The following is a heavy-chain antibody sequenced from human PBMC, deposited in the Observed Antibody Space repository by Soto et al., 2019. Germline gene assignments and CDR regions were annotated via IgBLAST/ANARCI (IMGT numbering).Heavy chain of an antibody. D-gene: IGHD3-22*01. CDR3: ARRVYHSYSAVDV. V-gene: IGHV3-30*09. Sequence: QVQLVESGGGVVQPGRSLRLSCAASGFTYSDFALHWVRQAPGKGLEWVAFISYDGSDKYYTDSVKGRFAISRDNSKDTLYLPMNSLRPEDTAVYYCARRVYHSYSAVDVWGQGTTVTVSS. CDR2: ISYDGSDK. CDR1: GFTYSDFA. J-gene: IGHJ6*02.